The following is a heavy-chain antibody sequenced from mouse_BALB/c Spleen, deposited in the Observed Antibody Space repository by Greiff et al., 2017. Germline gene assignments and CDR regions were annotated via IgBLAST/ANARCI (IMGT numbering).Heavy chain of an antibody. Sequence: QVQLQQSAAELARPGASVKMSCKASGYTFTSYTMHWVKQRPGQGLEWIGYINPSSGYTEYNQKFKDKTTLTADKSSSTAYMQLSSLTSEDSAVYYCARDYYGSSYLDFDYWGQGTTLTVSS. CDR2: INPSSGYT. CDR1: GYTFTSYT. D-gene: IGHD1-1*01. J-gene: IGHJ2*01. V-gene: IGHV1-4*02. CDR3: ARDYYGSSYLDFDY.